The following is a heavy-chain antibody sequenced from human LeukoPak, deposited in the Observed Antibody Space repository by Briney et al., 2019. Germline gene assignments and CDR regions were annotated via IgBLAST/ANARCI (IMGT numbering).Heavy chain of an antibody. CDR1: GGSISSSSYY. V-gene: IGHV4-39*01. D-gene: IGHD3-22*01. Sequence: KPSETLSLTCTVSGGSISSSSYYWGWIRQPPGKGLEWIGSIYYSGSTYYNPSLKSRVTISVDTSKNQFSLKLSSVTAADTAVYYCARTIIADYYDSSGYYGWFDPWGQGTLVTVSS. CDR2: IYYSGST. J-gene: IGHJ5*02. CDR3: ARTIIADYYDSSGYYGWFDP.